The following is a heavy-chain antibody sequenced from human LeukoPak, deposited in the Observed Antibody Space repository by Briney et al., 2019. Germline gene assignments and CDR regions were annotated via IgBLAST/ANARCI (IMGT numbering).Heavy chain of an antibody. V-gene: IGHV1-69*05. Sequence: ASVKVSCKASGGTFSSYAISWVRQAPGQGLEWMGGTIRIFGTVNDAQKFQGRATITTDESTSTAYMELSSLRSEDTAVYYCASSPAVPGVDFDYWGEGTLGSVSS. CDR3: ASSPAVPGVDFDY. J-gene: IGHJ4*02. D-gene: IGHD2-21*01. CDR1: GGTFSSYA. CDR2: TIRIFGTV.